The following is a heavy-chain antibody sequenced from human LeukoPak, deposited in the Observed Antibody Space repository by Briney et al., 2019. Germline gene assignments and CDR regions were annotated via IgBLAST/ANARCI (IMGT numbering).Heavy chain of an antibody. CDR1: GYSISSGYY. CDR2: IYHSGST. J-gene: IGHJ3*02. Sequence: PSETLSLTCTVSGYSISSGYYWGWVRQPPGKGLEWIGSIYHSGSTYYNPSLKSRVTISVDTSKNQFSLKLSSVTAADTAVYYCARADYYYDSSGYPDAFDIWGQGTMVTVSS. V-gene: IGHV4-38-2*02. CDR3: ARADYYYDSSGYPDAFDI. D-gene: IGHD3-22*01.